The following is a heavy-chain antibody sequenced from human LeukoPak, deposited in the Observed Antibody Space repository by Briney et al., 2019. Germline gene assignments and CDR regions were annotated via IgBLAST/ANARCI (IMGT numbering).Heavy chain of an antibody. CDR1: GFTVSSNY. J-gene: IGHJ6*02. D-gene: IGHD2-2*01. CDR2: IYSGGST. V-gene: IGHV3-53*01. CDR3: AKGAVVPAAIYYYYGMDV. Sequence: PGGSLRLSCAASGFTVSSNYMSWVRQAPGKGLEWVSVIYSGGSTYYADSVKGRFTISRDNSKNTLYLQMNSLRAEDTAVYYCAKGAVVPAAIYYYYGMDVWGQGTTVTVSS.